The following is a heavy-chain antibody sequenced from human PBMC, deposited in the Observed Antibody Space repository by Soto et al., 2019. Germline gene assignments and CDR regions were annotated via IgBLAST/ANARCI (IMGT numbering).Heavy chain of an antibody. CDR2: IYWDDDK. CDR1: GFSLSTSGVG. Sequence: QITLKESGPTLVKPTQTLTLTCTFSGFSLSTSGVGVGWIRQPPGKALEWLALIYWDDDKRYSPSLKSRLTITKDTSKNQVVLTMTNMDPVDTATYYCAHTRPAGDYVYDSSGYWYYFDYWGQGTLVTVSS. V-gene: IGHV2-5*02. D-gene: IGHD3-22*01. J-gene: IGHJ4*02. CDR3: AHTRPAGDYVYDSSGYWYYFDY.